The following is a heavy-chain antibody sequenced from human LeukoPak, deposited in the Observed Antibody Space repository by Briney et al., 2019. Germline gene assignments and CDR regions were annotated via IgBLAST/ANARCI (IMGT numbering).Heavy chain of an antibody. CDR1: GFTASSNY. CDR2: TYSGGST. J-gene: IGHJ4*02. V-gene: IGHV3-66*01. D-gene: IGHD3-10*01. CDR3: ARVLVVRGVVSRYFDY. Sequence: SGGSLRLSCAASGFTASSNYMSWVRQAPGEGLEWVSVTYSGGSTYYADSVKGRFTISRDNSKSTLYLQMNSLRAEDTAVYYCARVLVVRGVVSRYFDYWGQGTLVTVSS.